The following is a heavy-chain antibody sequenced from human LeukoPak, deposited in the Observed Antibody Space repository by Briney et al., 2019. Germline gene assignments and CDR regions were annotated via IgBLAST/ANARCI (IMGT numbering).Heavy chain of an antibody. V-gene: IGHV3-15*01. CDR3: TAVPIVVVPAAMIYYFDY. CDR1: GFTLSNAW. D-gene: IGHD2-2*01. CDR2: IKSKTDGGTT. J-gene: IGHJ4*02. Sequence: GGSLRLSCAASGFTLSNAWMSWVRQAPGKGLEWVGRIKSKTDGGTTDYAAPVKGRFTISRDDSKNTLYLQMNRLKTEDTAVYYCTAVPIVVVPAAMIYYFDYWGQGTLVTVSS.